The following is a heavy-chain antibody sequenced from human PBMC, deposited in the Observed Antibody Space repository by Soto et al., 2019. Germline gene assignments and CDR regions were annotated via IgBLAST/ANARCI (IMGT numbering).Heavy chain of an antibody. V-gene: IGHV5-10-1*03. J-gene: IGHJ4*02. CDR3: ARPLTGTAGGADH. CDR2: IDPSDSYT. D-gene: IGHD7-27*01. CDR1: GYLFTSYW. Sequence: VQLVQSGAEGKKPGESLRISCKSSGYLFTSYWINWVRQMPGKGLEWVGRIDPSDSYTEYSPSFQGHVTISADKSINTIYLRWSSLKTSDTAMYYCARPLTGTAGGADHWGQGTLVTVSS.